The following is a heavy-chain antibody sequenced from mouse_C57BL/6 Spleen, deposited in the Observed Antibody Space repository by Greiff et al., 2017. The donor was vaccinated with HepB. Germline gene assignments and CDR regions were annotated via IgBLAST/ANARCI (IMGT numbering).Heavy chain of an antibody. CDR2: INPNNGGT. J-gene: IGHJ1*03. Sequence: VQLQQSGPELVKPGASVKISCKASGYTFTDYYINWVKQSHGKSLEWIGDINPNNGGTSYNQKFKGKATLTVDKSSSTAYMELRSLTSEDSAVYYCARWDYGSSNWYFDVWGTGTTVTVSS. CDR1: GYTFTDYY. D-gene: IGHD1-1*01. CDR3: ARWDYGSSNWYFDV. V-gene: IGHV1-26*01.